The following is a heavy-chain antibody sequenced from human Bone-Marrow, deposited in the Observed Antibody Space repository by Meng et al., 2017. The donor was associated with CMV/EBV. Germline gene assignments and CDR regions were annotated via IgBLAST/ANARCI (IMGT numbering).Heavy chain of an antibody. J-gene: IGHJ6*02. V-gene: IGHV4-31*03. CDR3: ARDRYYYYGMDV. Sequence: SETLSLTCTVFGGSISSGGYYWSWIRQHPGKGLEWIGYIYYSRSTYYNPSLKSRVTISVDTYKNQFSLKLISVTAPDTAGYYCARDRYYYYGMDVWGQGTTVTVSS. CDR2: IYYSRST. CDR1: GGSISSGGYY.